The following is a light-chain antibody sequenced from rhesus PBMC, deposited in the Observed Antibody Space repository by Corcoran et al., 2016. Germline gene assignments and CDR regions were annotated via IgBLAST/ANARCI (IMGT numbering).Light chain of an antibody. CDR3: LQYSSSPLT. CDR2: AAS. V-gene: IGKV1-22*01. J-gene: IGKJ4*01. CDR1: QGIISW. Sequence: DIQMTQSPSSLSASVGDKVTITCRASQGIISWLAWYQQKPGKHPKLLIYAASSLQSGGPSKFRGSGSGTVFTLAISILQPEDFATYYCLQYSSSPLTFGGGTKVELK.